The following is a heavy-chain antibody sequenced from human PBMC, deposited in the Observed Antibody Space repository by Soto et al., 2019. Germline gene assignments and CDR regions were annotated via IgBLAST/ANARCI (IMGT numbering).Heavy chain of an antibody. CDR2: IYHSGST. CDR1: GYSISSGYY. Sequence: PSETLSLTCAVSGYSISSGYYWGWIRQPPGKGLEWIGSIYHSGSTYYNPSLKSRVTISVDTSKNQFSLKLSSVTAADTAVHYCARDITGTGWRVPYYYYGMDVWGQGTTVTVSS. J-gene: IGHJ6*02. CDR3: ARDITGTGWRVPYYYYGMDV. D-gene: IGHD1-20*01. V-gene: IGHV4-38-2*02.